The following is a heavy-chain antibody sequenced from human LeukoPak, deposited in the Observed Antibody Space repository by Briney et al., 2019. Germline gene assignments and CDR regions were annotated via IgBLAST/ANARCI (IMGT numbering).Heavy chain of an antibody. CDR3: ARAPTYYYDSSGYPRHDAFDI. CDR2: IYHSGST. D-gene: IGHD3-22*01. CDR1: GDFISSNNW. J-gene: IGHJ3*02. V-gene: IGHV4-4*02. Sequence: SETLSLTCAVSGDFISSNNWWSWVRQPPGKGLEWIGEIYHSGSTSHNPSLKSRVTISVDKSKNQFSLKLSPVTAADAAVYYCARAPTYYYDSSGYPRHDAFDIWGQGTMVTVSP.